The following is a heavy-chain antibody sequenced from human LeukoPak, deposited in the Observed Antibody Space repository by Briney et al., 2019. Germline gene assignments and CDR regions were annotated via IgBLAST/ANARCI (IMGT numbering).Heavy chain of an antibody. D-gene: IGHD6-19*01. CDR2: IRFDGTNK. J-gene: IGHJ4*02. CDR3: ARGWSRYSSGWKYYFDY. V-gene: IGHV3-30*02. CDR1: EFTFSKYG. Sequence: GGSLRLSCATSEFTFSKYGMHWVRQAPGKGLEWVAFIRFDGTNKYYADSVKGRFTISRDNSKNTLYLQMNSLRAEDTAVYYCARGWSRYSSGWKYYFDYWGQGTLVTVSS.